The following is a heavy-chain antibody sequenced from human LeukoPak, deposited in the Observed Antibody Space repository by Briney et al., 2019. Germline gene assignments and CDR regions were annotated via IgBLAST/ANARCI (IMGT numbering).Heavy chain of an antibody. V-gene: IGHV4/OR15-8*01. Sequence: PSETLSLTCDVSGGSIDSTNWWNWVRQPPGRGLEWIGEIHHDGRINYNPSLKSRVTLSVDKSKNQFSLRLNSVTAADTAMYYCARSHDHLWGNYPDYWGQGTLVTVSS. CDR3: ARSHDHLWGNYPDY. J-gene: IGHJ4*02. CDR1: GGSIDSTNW. CDR2: IHHDGRI. D-gene: IGHD3-16*02.